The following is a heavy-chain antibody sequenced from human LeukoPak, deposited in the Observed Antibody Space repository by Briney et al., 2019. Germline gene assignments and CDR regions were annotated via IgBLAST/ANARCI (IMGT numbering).Heavy chain of an antibody. CDR3: ARNSSYSNTGGFDY. Sequence: SETLSLTCSVSTDSTNTYYWSWIRQSPGKGLEWIGHIYHSGSTDYNPSFKSRVTISIDMSKKEFSLKLTSVTAADTAVYYCARNSSYSNTGGFDYWGQGILVTLSS. CDR1: TDSTNTYY. D-gene: IGHD3-10*01. J-gene: IGHJ4*02. CDR2: IYHSGST. V-gene: IGHV4-4*09.